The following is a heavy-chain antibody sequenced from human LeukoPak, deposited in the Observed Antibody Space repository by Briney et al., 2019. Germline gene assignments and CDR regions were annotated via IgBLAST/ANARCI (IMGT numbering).Heavy chain of an antibody. J-gene: IGHJ6*03. CDR1: GYTFTSYY. CDR2: IIPIFGTA. V-gene: IGHV1-69*06. D-gene: IGHD3-10*01. CDR3: AREWFGELLGAGYYYYMDV. Sequence: GASVKVSCKASGYTFTSYYMHWVRQAPGQGLEWMGGIIPIFGTANYAQKFQGRVTITADKSTSTAYMELSSLRSEDTAVYYCAREWFGELLGAGYYYYMDVWGKGTTVTVSS.